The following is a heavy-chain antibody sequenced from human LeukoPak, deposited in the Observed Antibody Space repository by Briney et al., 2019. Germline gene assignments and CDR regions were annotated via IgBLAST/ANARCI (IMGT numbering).Heavy chain of an antibody. CDR3: ARDLKSYYDSSGYYSPGY. CDR1: GFTFSSYA. CDR2: ISYDGSNK. V-gene: IGHV3-30*04. Sequence: PGGSLRLSCAASGFTFSSYAMHWVRQAPGKGLGWVALISYDGSNKYYADSVKGRFTISRDNSKNTLYLQMNSLRAEDTAVYYCARDLKSYYDSSGYYSPGYWGQGTLVTVSS. J-gene: IGHJ4*02. D-gene: IGHD3-22*01.